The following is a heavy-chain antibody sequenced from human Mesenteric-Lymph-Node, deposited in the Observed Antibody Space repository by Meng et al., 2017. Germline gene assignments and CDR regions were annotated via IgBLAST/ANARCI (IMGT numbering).Heavy chain of an antibody. CDR3: AKDTYPSGSYYFDY. Sequence: SLKISCAASGFTFSDYYMSWIRQAPGKGLEWVSGISWNSGSIGYADSVKGRFTISRDNAKNSLYLQMNSLRAEDTALYYCAKDTYPSGSYYFDYWGQGTLVTVSS. D-gene: IGHD1-26*01. CDR2: ISWNSGSI. CDR1: GFTFSDYY. J-gene: IGHJ4*02. V-gene: IGHV3-9*01.